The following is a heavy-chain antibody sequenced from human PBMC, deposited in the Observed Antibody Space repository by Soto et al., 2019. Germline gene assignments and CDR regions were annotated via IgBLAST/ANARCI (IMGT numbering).Heavy chain of an antibody. J-gene: IGHJ4*02. CDR3: AKSSTADFWSGSFDGFFDF. CDR2: SRDKAQGYST. Sequence: EVQLVESGGGLVQPGGSLRLSCAGSGFTLSDHYIDWVRQAPGKGLEWVGRSRDKAQGYSTAYAASVKGRFTTSRDESKNSVYLQMNSLRLDDTAVYYCAKSSTADFWSGSFDGFFDFWGQGTLVTVSS. CDR1: GFTLSDHY. V-gene: IGHV3-72*01. D-gene: IGHD3-3*01.